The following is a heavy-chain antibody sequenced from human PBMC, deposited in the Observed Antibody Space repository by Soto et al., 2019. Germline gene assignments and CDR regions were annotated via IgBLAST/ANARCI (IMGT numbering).Heavy chain of an antibody. CDR1: GGSISSGDYY. Sequence: NPSETLSLTCTVSGGSISSGDYYWTWIRQPPGKGLEWIGYIFHSGSTYYNPSLQSRVTMSVDMSENQFSLRLRSVTAADTAVYYCAREANWNYEMGNYFDNWGQGTLVTVSS. D-gene: IGHD1-7*01. J-gene: IGHJ4*02. CDR3: AREANWNYEMGNYFDN. CDR2: IFHSGST. V-gene: IGHV4-30-4*01.